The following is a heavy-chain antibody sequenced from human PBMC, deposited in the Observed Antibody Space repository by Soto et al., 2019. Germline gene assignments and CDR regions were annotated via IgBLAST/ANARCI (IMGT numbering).Heavy chain of an antibody. J-gene: IGHJ6*02. V-gene: IGHV4-61*01. Sequence: SETLSLTCTVSGGSVSSGSYYWSWIRQPPGKGLEWIGYIYYSGSTNYNPSLKSRVTISVDTSKNQFSLKLSSVTAADTAVYYCARTGGSGADYYGMDVWGQGTTVTVSS. CDR1: GGSVSSGSYY. CDR3: ARTGGSGADYYGMDV. D-gene: IGHD3-10*01. CDR2: IYYSGST.